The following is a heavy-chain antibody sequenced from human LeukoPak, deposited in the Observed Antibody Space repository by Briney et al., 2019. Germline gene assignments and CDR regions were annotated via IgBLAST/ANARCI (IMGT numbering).Heavy chain of an antibody. CDR1: GFTFDDYA. D-gene: IGHD6-13*01. J-gene: IGHJ3*02. Sequence: PGRSLRLSCAASGFTFDDYAMHWVRQAPGKGLEWVSGISWNSGSIGYADSVKGRFTISRDNAENSLYLQMNSLRAEDTALYYCAKGRGIADDAFDIWGQGTMVTVSS. CDR3: AKGRGIADDAFDI. CDR2: ISWNSGSI. V-gene: IGHV3-9*01.